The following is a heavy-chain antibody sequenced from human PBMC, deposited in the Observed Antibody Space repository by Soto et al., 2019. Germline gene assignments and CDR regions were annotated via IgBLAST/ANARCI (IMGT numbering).Heavy chain of an antibody. J-gene: IGHJ1*01. CDR3: ARDGPNYYDSSGYLAYFQP. CDR1: GGSISSSNW. V-gene: IGHV4-4*02. Sequence: PSETLSLTCAVSGGSISSSNWWSWVRQPPGKGLEWIGEIYHSGSTNYNPSLKSRVTISVDKSKNQFSLKLSSVTAADTAVYYCARDGPNYYDSSGYLAYFQPWAQGTVVTVSS. D-gene: IGHD3-22*01. CDR2: IYHSGST.